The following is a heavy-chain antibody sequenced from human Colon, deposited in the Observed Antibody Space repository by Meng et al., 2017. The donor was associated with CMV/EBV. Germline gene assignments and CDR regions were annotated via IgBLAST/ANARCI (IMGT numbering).Heavy chain of an antibody. V-gene: IGHV3-66*03. J-gene: IGHJ3*01. CDR1: GFTVSSNY. D-gene: IGHD3-16*01. CDR2: IYRTGGT. CDR3: ARDWGSSNAFDV. Sequence: LSLTCAASGFTVSSNYISWVRQAPGKGLEWVSVIYRTGGTYYADSVKGRFTISRDNSKNTVYFQMNSLRPEDTAVYYCARDWGSSNAFDVWGQGTMVTVSS.